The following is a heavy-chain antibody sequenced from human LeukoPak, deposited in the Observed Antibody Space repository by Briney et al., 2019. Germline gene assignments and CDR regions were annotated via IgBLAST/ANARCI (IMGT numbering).Heavy chain of an antibody. Sequence: PGGSLSLSCAASGFSFSTYTMNWVRQAPGKGLEWVANIKQDGSKKSYVDSVKGRFTISRDNAKNSLYLQMNSLRAEDTAIYYCTRVGYIDEGIDYWGQGTLVTVSS. J-gene: IGHJ4*02. V-gene: IGHV3-7*04. CDR3: TRVGYIDEGIDY. CDR2: IKQDGSKK. CDR1: GFSFSTYT. D-gene: IGHD5-24*01.